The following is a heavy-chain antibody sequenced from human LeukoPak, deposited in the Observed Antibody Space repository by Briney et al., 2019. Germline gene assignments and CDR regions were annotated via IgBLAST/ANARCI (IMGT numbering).Heavy chain of an antibody. Sequence: GGSLRLSCAASGFTFSSYGMSWVRQAPGKGLEWVAVISYDGSNKYYADSVKGRFTISRDNSKNTLYLQMNSLRAEDTAVYYCAREGQQLVDAEYFQHWGQGTLVTVSS. CDR3: AREGQQLVDAEYFQH. CDR1: GFTFSSYG. D-gene: IGHD6-13*01. V-gene: IGHV3-30*03. J-gene: IGHJ1*01. CDR2: ISYDGSNK.